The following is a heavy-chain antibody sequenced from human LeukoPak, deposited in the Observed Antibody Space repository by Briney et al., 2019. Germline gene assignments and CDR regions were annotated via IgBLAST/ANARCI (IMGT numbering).Heavy chain of an antibody. Sequence: SETLSLTCTVSGGSISSSSYYWGWIRQPPGKGLEWIGSIYYSGSTYYNPSLKSRVTISVDTSKNQFSLKLSSVTAADTAVYYCARQFRRMAVDYWGQGTLVTVPS. V-gene: IGHV4-39*01. CDR2: IYYSGST. D-gene: IGHD2-8*01. J-gene: IGHJ4*02. CDR3: ARQFRRMAVDY. CDR1: GGSISSSSYY.